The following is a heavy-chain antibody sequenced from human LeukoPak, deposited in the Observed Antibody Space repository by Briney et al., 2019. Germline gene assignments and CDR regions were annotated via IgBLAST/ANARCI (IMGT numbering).Heavy chain of an antibody. V-gene: IGHV1-58*02. Sequence: SVKVSCKASGFTFSNSAMQWVRQARGQRLEWIGWIAVGSGKTNYAQKFQERVTITRDMSTNTAYMELSSLSSEDTAVYYCAADDLILGYWGQGTLVTVSS. CDR3: AADDLILGY. J-gene: IGHJ4*02. D-gene: IGHD3/OR15-3a*01. CDR2: IAVGSGKT. CDR1: GFTFSNSA.